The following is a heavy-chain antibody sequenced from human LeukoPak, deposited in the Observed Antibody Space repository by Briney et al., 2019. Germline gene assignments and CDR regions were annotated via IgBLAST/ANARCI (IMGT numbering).Heavy chain of an antibody. CDR2: IRSKANSYAT. V-gene: IGHV3-73*01. D-gene: IGHD5-24*01. CDR3: ARSGDGYNWYYFDY. CDR1: GFTFSGSA. J-gene: IGHJ4*02. Sequence: GGSLRLSCAASGFTFSGSAMHWVRQASGKGLEWVGRIRSKANSYATAYAASVKGRFTISRDDSKNTAYLQMNSLKTEDTAVYYCARSGDGYNWYYFDYWGQGTLVTVSS.